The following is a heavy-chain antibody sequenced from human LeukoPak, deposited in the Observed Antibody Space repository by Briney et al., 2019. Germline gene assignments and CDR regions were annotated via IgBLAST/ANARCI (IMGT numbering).Heavy chain of an antibody. CDR2: IYYSGST. CDR1: GGSISSNNYY. Sequence: PSETLSLTCSVSGGSISSNNYYWGWIRQPPGKGLEWIGSIYYSGSTYYNPSLKSRVTISADTSKNQFSLKLSSVTAADTAVYYCARHGPYYGSGTYYFDYWGQGTLVTVSS. V-gene: IGHV4-39*01. D-gene: IGHD3-10*01. CDR3: ARHGPYYGSGTYYFDY. J-gene: IGHJ4*02.